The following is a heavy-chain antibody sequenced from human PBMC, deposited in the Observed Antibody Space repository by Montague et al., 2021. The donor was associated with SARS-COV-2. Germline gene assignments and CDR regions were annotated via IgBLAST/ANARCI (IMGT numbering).Heavy chain of an antibody. J-gene: IGHJ4*02. CDR1: GGSFSSTSYY. CDR2: IYYSGST. CDR3: ARNRTYYDEVWGTHRDTPDD. Sequence: SETLSPTCSVSGGSFSSTSYYWGWIRQPPGKGPEWIGCIYYSGSTNYNPSLKSRVTISVDTSKKQFSLRLTSVTAADTAVYYCARNRTYYDEVWGTHRDTPDDWGQGTLVTVSS. D-gene: IGHD3-16*02. V-gene: IGHV4-39*01.